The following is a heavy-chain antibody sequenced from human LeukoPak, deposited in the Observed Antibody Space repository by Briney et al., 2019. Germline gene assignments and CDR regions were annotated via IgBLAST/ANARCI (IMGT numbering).Heavy chain of an antibody. V-gene: IGHV4-4*07. D-gene: IGHD3-22*01. J-gene: IGHJ3*02. CDR3: ARGKPSYDSSGYYYRAEGFDI. CDR1: GGSISSFY. CDR2: IYTSGST. Sequence: PSETLSLTCTVSGGSISSFYWSWIRQPAGKGLEWIGRIYTSGSTNYNPSLKSRVTMSVDTSKNQFSLKLSSVTAADTAVYYCARGKPSYDSSGYYYRAEGFDIWGQGTMVTVSS.